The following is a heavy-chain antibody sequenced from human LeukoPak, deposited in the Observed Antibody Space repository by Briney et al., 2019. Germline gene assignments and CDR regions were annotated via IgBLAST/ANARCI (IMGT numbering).Heavy chain of an antibody. CDR1: GYSFTSYW. Sequence: GESLKISCKGSGYSFTSYWIGWVRQMPGKGLEWMGIIYPGDSDTRYSPSFQGQVTISADKSISTAYLQWSSLKASDTAMYYCARLRPNSRIVVVPAAKGVWFDPWGQGTLVTVSS. CDR2: IYPGDSDT. D-gene: IGHD2-2*01. V-gene: IGHV5-51*01. CDR3: ARLRPNSRIVVVPAAKGVWFDP. J-gene: IGHJ5*02.